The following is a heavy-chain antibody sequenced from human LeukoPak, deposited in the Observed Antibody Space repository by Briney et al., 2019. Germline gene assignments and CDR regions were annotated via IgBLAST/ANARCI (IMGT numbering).Heavy chain of an antibody. V-gene: IGHV3-74*01. D-gene: IGHD2-2*01. CDR3: ARDRLGYCSSTSCRVAFDI. J-gene: IGHJ3*02. Sequence: GGSLRLSCAASGFTFSSYWMHWVRQAPGKGLVWVSRINSDGSSTIYADSVKGRFTISRDNAKNTLYLQMNSLRAEDTAVYYCARDRLGYCSSTSCRVAFDIWGQGTMVTVSS. CDR1: GFTFSSYW. CDR2: INSDGSST.